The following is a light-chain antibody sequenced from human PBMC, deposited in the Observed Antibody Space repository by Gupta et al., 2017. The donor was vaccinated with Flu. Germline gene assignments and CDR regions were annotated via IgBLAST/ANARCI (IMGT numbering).Light chain of an antibody. J-gene: IGKJ1*01. CDR3: QHRHSTPRT. CDR2: AAS. V-gene: IGKV1-39*01. CDR1: QSISSY. Sequence: DIAMTQSPSSLSASVRDRVTITCRASQSISSYLNWYAQKPGKAPKLLIYAASRVQSGVPSRFSGSGSGTDFTLTISSLQTEDFATYSCQHRHSTPRTFGQGTKVEIK.